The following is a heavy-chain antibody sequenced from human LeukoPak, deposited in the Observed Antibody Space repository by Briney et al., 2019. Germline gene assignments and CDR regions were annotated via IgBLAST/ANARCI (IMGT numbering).Heavy chain of an antibody. D-gene: IGHD5-12*01. Sequence: GGSLRLSCAASGFTFSSYSMNWVRQAPGKGLEWVSFISSSSGSIYYADSVKGRITISRDNAKNSLYLQMNSLRAEDTAVYFCARGGGAFDIWGQGTMVTVSS. CDR1: GFTFSSYS. CDR3: ARGGGAFDI. CDR2: ISSSSGSI. V-gene: IGHV3-48*04. J-gene: IGHJ3*02.